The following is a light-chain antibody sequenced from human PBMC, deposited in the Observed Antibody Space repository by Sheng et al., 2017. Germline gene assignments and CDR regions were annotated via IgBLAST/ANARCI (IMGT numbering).Light chain of an antibody. J-gene: IGKJ1*01. CDR3: QHYGTSLWT. Sequence: EIVLTQSPATLSLSPGERATLSCGTSQSVSSGYVAWYQQKPGLAPRLLIYGVSNRATGVPDRFSGSGSGTDFTLTISRLEPEDFAVYSCQHYGTSLWTFGQGTKVEIK. CDR1: QSVSSGY. CDR2: GVS. V-gene: IGKV3D-20*01.